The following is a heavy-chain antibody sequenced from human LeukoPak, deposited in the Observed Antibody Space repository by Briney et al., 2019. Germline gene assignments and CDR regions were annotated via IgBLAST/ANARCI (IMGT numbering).Heavy chain of an antibody. D-gene: IGHD3-9*01. CDR1: GFTFSSYW. CDR3: ARLRYYDILTGYSQNFDY. J-gene: IGHJ4*02. Sequence: GGSLRLSCAASGFTFSSYWMSWVRQAPGKGLEWVANIKQDGSEKYYVDSVKGRFTISRDNAKNSLYLQMNSLGAADTAVYYCARLRYYDILTGYSQNFDYWGQGTLVTVSS. CDR2: IKQDGSEK. V-gene: IGHV3-7*01.